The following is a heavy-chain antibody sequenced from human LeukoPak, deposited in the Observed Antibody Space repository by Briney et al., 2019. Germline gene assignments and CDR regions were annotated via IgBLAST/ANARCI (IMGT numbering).Heavy chain of an antibody. Sequence: PGGSLRLSSAASGFTFSSYAMHWVRQAPGKGLEWVAVISYDASNKYYADSVKGRFTISRDNSKNTLYLQMNSLRAEDTAVYYCAGGPYYDSSGYLPNYYGMDVWGQGTTVTVSS. D-gene: IGHD3-22*01. CDR3: AGGPYYDSSGYLPNYYGMDV. CDR1: GFTFSSYA. J-gene: IGHJ6*02. CDR2: ISYDASNK. V-gene: IGHV3-30*04.